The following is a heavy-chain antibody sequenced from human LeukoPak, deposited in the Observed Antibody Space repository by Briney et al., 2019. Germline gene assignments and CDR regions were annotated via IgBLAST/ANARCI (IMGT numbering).Heavy chain of an antibody. CDR3: AREPRQRGFDY. CDR2: INHSGST. Sequence: SETLSLTCAVYGGSFSGYYWNWIRQPPGEGLEWIGEINHSGSTNYNPSLKSRVTMSVDTSKNHFSLNLSSVTAADTAVYFCAREPRQRGFDYWGQGTLVTVSS. J-gene: IGHJ4*02. CDR1: GGSFSGYY. V-gene: IGHV4-34*01. D-gene: IGHD6-25*01.